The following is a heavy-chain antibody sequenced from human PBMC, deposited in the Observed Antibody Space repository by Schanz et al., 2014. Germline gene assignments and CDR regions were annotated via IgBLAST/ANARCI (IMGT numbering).Heavy chain of an antibody. D-gene: IGHD3-10*01. Sequence: DVQLLESGGGLVQPGGSLRLSCAASGFTFENYALTWVRQVPGKGLEWVSTIGTSGGTNYAESVKGRFTISRDNSKNTLYLQMNSLRAEDTAVYYCAKGRFGELSAFDIWGQGTMVTVSS. CDR3: AKGRFGELSAFDI. CDR2: IGTSGGT. V-gene: IGHV3-23*01. CDR1: GFTFENYA. J-gene: IGHJ3*02.